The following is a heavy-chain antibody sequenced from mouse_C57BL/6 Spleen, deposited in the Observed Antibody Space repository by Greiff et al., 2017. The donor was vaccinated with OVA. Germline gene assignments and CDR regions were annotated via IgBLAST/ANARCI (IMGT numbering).Heavy chain of an antibody. CDR3: ARAVYYGSSYGYFDV. CDR1: GFTFSDYG. J-gene: IGHJ1*03. Sequence: EVQLQQSGGGLVKPGGSLKLSCAASGFTFSDYGMHWVRQAPEKGLEWVAYISSGSSTIYYADTVKGRFTISRDNAKNTLFLQMTSLRSEDTAMYYCARAVYYGSSYGYFDVWGTGTTVTVSS. CDR2: ISSGSSTI. D-gene: IGHD1-1*01. V-gene: IGHV5-17*01.